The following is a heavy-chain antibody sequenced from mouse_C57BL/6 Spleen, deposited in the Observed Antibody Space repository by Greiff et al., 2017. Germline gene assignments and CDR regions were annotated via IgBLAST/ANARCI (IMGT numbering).Heavy chain of an antibody. Sequence: EVNVVESGGDLVKPGGSLKLSCAASGFTFSSYGMSWVRQTPDKRLEWVATISSGGSYTYYPDSVKGRFTISRDNAKNTLYLQMSSLKSEDTAMYYCAREEGYGSSYNYAMDYWGQGTSVTVSS. CDR3: AREEGYGSSYNYAMDY. CDR1: GFTFSSYG. CDR2: ISSGGSYT. V-gene: IGHV5-6*01. J-gene: IGHJ4*01. D-gene: IGHD1-1*01.